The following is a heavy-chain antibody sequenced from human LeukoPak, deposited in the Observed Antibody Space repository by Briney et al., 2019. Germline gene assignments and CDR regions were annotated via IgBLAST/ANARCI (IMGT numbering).Heavy chain of an antibody. D-gene: IGHD6-13*01. Sequence: ASVKVSCKASGGTFSSYAISWVRQAPGQGLEWMGWISAYNGNTNYVQKLQGRVTMTTDTSTSTAYMELRSLRSDDTAVYYCARDGYGIAAAGTRRDFGMDVWGQGTTVIVSS. CDR3: ARDGYGIAAAGTRRDFGMDV. J-gene: IGHJ6*02. CDR2: ISAYNGNT. CDR1: GGTFSSYA. V-gene: IGHV1-18*01.